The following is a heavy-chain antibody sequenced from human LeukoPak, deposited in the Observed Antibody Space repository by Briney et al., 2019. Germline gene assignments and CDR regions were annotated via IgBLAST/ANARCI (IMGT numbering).Heavy chain of an antibody. V-gene: IGHV3-23*01. Sequence: PGGSLRLSCAASGFTFSSYSMNWVRQAPGKGLEWVSAISGSGGSTYYADSVKGRFTISRDNSKNSLYLQMNSLRAEDTAVYYCARDLSSSSTAYLHHWGQGTLVTVSS. CDR2: ISGSGGST. CDR3: ARDLSSSSTAYLHH. CDR1: GFTFSSYS. D-gene: IGHD6-6*01. J-gene: IGHJ1*01.